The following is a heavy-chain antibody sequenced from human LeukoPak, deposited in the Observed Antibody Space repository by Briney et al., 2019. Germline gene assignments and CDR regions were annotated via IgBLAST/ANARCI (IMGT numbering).Heavy chain of an antibody. Sequence: GRSLRLSCAASGFTFSSYGMHWVRQAPGKGLEWVAVISYDGSNKYYADSVKGRFTISRDNSKNTLYLQMNSLRAEDTAVYYCAKVLHRIQLWRDYYYGMDVWGKGTTVTVSS. D-gene: IGHD5-18*01. CDR3: AKVLHRIQLWRDYYYGMDV. CDR2: ISYDGSNK. CDR1: GFTFSSYG. J-gene: IGHJ6*04. V-gene: IGHV3-30*18.